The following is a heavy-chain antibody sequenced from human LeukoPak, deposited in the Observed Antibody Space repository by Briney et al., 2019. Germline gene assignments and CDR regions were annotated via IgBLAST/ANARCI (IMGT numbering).Heavy chain of an antibody. CDR3: ARGLYSSSWYPIYYYYYYYMDV. J-gene: IGHJ6*03. Sequence: ASVKVSCKASGYTFTSYDINWVRQATGQGLEWMGWMNPNSGNTGYAQKFQGRVTITRNTSISTAYMELSSLRSEDTAVYYCARGLYSSSWYPIYYYYYYYMDVWGKGTTVTVSS. D-gene: IGHD6-13*01. CDR1: GYTFTSYD. V-gene: IGHV1-8*03. CDR2: MNPNSGNT.